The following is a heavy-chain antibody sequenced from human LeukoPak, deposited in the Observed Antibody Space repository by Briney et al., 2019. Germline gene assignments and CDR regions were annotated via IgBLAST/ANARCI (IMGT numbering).Heavy chain of an antibody. Sequence: GGSLRLSCAASGFTFSSYEMNWVRQAPGKGLEWVSYISSSGSTIYYADSVKGRFTISRDNAKNSLYMKMNSLRAEDTAVYYCARDIIVGVPATRDYWGQGTPVTVSS. CDR2: ISSSGSTI. V-gene: IGHV3-48*03. D-gene: IGHD2-15*01. CDR3: ARDIIVGVPATRDY. CDR1: GFTFSSYE. J-gene: IGHJ4*02.